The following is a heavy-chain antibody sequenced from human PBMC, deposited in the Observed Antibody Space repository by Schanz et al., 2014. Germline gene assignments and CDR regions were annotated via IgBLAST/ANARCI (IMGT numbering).Heavy chain of an antibody. V-gene: IGHV3-53*01. CDR2: IHDRGNT. CDR1: GFSVTSNS. D-gene: IGHD2-2*01. J-gene: IGHJ4*02. CDR3: AKSMYSTSWAFDF. Sequence: EVQLVESGGGLIQPGGSLKLACAASGFSVTSNSMNWVRQAPGKGLEWVSVIHDRGNTYSADSVKGRFTISRDNSKNTLYVQMNSLRAEDTAVYYCAKSMYSTSWAFDFWGQGAQVTVSS.